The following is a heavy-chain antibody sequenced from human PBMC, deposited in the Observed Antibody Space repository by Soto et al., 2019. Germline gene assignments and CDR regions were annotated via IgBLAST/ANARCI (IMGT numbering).Heavy chain of an antibody. D-gene: IGHD5-18*01. CDR3: ARPFGDTSMVIDY. V-gene: IGHV5-51*01. Sequence: PGESLKISCKGSGYNFSRNWIGWVRQMPGKGLEWMGDIYPGDSGTRYSPSFQGQVTISADKSINTSYLQWSSLKASDTAIYYCARPFGDTSMVIDYWGQGTQVAVSS. J-gene: IGHJ4*02. CDR2: IYPGDSGT. CDR1: GYNFSRNW.